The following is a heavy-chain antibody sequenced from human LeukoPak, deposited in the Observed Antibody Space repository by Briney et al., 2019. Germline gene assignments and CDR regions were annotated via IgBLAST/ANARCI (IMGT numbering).Heavy chain of an antibody. Sequence: GGSLRLSCAASGFTFSTYSINWVRQAPGKGLEWVSYISSSSNTIYYADSVKGRFTISRDNAKDSLYLQMSSLRAEDTAVYYCARTIYYYESTSYFSDAFDVWGQGTMVTVSS. CDR3: ARTIYYYESTSYFSDAFDV. CDR2: ISSSSNTI. D-gene: IGHD3-22*01. CDR1: GFTFSTYS. V-gene: IGHV3-48*04. J-gene: IGHJ3*01.